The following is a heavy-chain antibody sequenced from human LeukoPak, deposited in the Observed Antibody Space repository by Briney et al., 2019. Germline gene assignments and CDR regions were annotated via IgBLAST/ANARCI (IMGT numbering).Heavy chain of an antibody. J-gene: IGHJ4*02. Sequence: SGGSLRLSCAASGFTFSSHAMHWVRQAPGKGLEWVAFVSYDAKISSYADFVKGRFTISRDNSKNTLYLQMNSLRAEDTALYFCARDLSRTYTVDYWGRGTLVTVSS. D-gene: IGHD2-2*02. CDR2: VSYDAKIS. CDR3: ARDLSRTYTVDY. CDR1: GFTFSSHA. V-gene: IGHV3-30*04.